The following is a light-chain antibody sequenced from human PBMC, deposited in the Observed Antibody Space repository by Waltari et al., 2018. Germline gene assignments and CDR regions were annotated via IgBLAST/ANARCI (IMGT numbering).Light chain of an antibody. J-gene: IGKJ1*01. CDR2: KAS. CDR3: LQYSNSPWT. CDR1: QSISNW. Sequence: DIQMTQSPSSLSASVGDTVTITCRASQSISNWLDWCQQKPGKAPKLLIYKASSLQSGVPSRFSGSGSGTEFTLTISSLQPEDFGTYYCLQYSNSPWTFGQGTKVEIK. V-gene: IGKV1-12*01.